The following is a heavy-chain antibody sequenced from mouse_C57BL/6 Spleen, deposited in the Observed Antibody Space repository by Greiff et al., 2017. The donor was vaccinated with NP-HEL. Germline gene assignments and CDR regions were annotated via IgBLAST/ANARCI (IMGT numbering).Heavy chain of an antibody. CDR2: INYDGSST. CDR3: ARDQYYYGSSIGLNY. CDR1: GFTFTDYY. V-gene: IGHV5-16*01. D-gene: IGHD1-1*01. Sequence: EVMLVESEGGLVQPGSSMKLSCTASGFTFTDYYMAWVRQVPEKGLEWVANINYDGSSTYYLDSLKSRFIISRDNAKNILYLQMSSLKSEDTATYYCARDQYYYGSSIGLNYWGQGTTLTVSS. J-gene: IGHJ2*01.